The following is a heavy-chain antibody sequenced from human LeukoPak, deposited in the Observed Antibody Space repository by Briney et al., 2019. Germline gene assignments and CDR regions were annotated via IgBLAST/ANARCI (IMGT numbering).Heavy chain of an antibody. J-gene: IGHJ5*02. V-gene: IGHV1-69*05. D-gene: IGHD2-2*01. CDR1: GGTFSSYA. CDR3: ARGRNQLLWDGSWFDP. CDR2: IIPIFGTA. Sequence: ASVKVSCKASGGTFSSYAISWVRQAPGQGLEWMGGIIPIFGTANYAQKFQGRVTITTDESTSTAYMELSSLRSEDTAVYYCARGRNQLLWDGSWFDPWGQGTLVTVSS.